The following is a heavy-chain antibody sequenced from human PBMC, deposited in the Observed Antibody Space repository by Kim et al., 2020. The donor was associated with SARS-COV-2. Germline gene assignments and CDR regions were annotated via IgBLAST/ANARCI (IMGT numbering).Heavy chain of an antibody. Sequence: GGSLRLSCAASGFTFSSFNMNWVRQAPGKGLEWVSYISGSSSIIYYADSVKGRFTISRDNAKNSLYLQMNSLRDEDTAVYYCARSGYYDSSGYRFVDAFDIWGQGTMVTFSS. CDR1: GFTFSSFN. J-gene: IGHJ3*02. CDR3: ARSGYYDSSGYRFVDAFDI. D-gene: IGHD3-22*01. CDR2: ISGSSSII. V-gene: IGHV3-48*02.